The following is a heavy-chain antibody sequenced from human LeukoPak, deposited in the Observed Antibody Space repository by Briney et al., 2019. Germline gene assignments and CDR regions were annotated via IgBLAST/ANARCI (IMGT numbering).Heavy chain of an antibody. CDR1: GFTFSSYS. Sequence: GGSLRLSCAASGFTFSSYSMNWVRQAPGKGLEWVSSISSSSSYIYYADSVKGRFTISRDNAKNSLYLQMNSLRAEDTAVYYCARDRSIAAAGGSYWGQGTLVTVSS. D-gene: IGHD6-13*01. V-gene: IGHV3-21*01. J-gene: IGHJ4*02. CDR2: ISSSSSYI. CDR3: ARDRSIAAAGGSY.